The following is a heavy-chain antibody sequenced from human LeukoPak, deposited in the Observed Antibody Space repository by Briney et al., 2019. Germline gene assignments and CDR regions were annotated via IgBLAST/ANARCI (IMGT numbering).Heavy chain of an antibody. Sequence: SETLSLTCAVYGGSFSGSYWSWIRQPPGKGLEWIGEIYHSGITSSNPSLMSRVTIAVDTSKSQFSLTLNSVTAADTAVYYCARGRGADSSGFYVDYWGQGALVTVSS. D-gene: IGHD3-22*01. CDR3: ARGRGADSSGFYVDY. CDR1: GGSFSGSY. V-gene: IGHV4-34*01. J-gene: IGHJ4*02. CDR2: IYHSGIT.